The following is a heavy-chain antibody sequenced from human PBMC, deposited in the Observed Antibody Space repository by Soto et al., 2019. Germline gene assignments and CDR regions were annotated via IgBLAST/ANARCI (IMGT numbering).Heavy chain of an antibody. J-gene: IGHJ4*02. D-gene: IGHD6-25*01. CDR2: VTYEENEI. V-gene: IGHV3-30*18. CDR1: GFTFSSCG. CDR3: MKEQSSGYWRTADY. Sequence: QVQLVESGGGVVQPGRSLRLSCAAAGFTFSSCGMHWVRQAPGKGLEWVAVVTYEENEIHYADSVKGRFTIYRDNSKNMVYLQMESLRVEDKDVYYFMKEQSSGYWRTADYWGQGTLITVSS.